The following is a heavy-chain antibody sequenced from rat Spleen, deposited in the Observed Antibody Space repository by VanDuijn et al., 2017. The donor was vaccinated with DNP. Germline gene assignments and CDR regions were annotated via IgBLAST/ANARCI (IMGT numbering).Heavy chain of an antibody. CDR3: ARHDYDRPNDFYGMDV. D-gene: IGHD1-12*01. CDR2: VNTGGGIT. Sequence: EVQLVESGGGLLQPGRSLKLSCAASGFTFSSYDMAWVRQAPSKGLEWVASVNTGGGITYYRDSVKGRVTISRENAKSVLFLEMGSLRSEDTATYYCARHDYDRPNDFYGMDVWGQGTSFIVSS. V-gene: IGHV5-25*01. J-gene: IGHJ4*01. CDR1: GFTFSSYD.